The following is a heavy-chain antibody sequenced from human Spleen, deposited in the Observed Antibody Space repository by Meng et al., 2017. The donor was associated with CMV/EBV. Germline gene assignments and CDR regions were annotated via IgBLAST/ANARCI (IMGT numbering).Heavy chain of an antibody. Sequence: LSCAASGFIFSNFYMAWVRQAPGKGLEWVANLNRDGSAQFYVDSLKGRFTVSRDNTKNSLFLEMNSLRVEDTAVYYCARNNEWTFEYWGQGALVTVSS. CDR3: ARNNEWTFEY. V-gene: IGHV3-7*01. CDR2: LNRDGSAQ. CDR1: GFIFSNFY. J-gene: IGHJ4*02. D-gene: IGHD3-3*01.